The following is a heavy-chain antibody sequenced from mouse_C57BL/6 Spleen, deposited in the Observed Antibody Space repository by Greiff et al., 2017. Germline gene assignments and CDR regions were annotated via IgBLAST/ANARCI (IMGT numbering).Heavy chain of an antibody. CDR1: GFNIKDYY. D-gene: IGHD1-2*01. V-gene: IGHV14-1*01. CDR2: IDPEDGDT. Sequence: VQLQQSGAELVRPGASVKLSCTASGFNIKDYYMHWVKQRPEQGLEWIGRIDPEDGDTECAAKFQGKATMTADTTSNTAYLQRSSLASADTAVDYCTTDGYTGDAMDDWGQGTSVTVSS. CDR3: TTDGYTGDAMDD. J-gene: IGHJ4*01.